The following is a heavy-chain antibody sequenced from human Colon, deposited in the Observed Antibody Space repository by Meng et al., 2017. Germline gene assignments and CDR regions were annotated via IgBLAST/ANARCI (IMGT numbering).Heavy chain of an antibody. D-gene: IGHD6-19*01. Sequence: QGQLQEPGPVLVKPSGTLPLTCAVAGVTITGSNWWSWGRQAPGRGMEWIGQIDLGGKTDYNPSLKSRVTISLDKSMNQLFLEVYFVTAADTAIYYCARHLGWEFDYWGPGNLVTVSS. J-gene: IGHJ4*02. CDR1: GVTITGSNW. V-gene: IGHV4-4*02. CDR2: IDLGGKT. CDR3: ARHLGWEFDY.